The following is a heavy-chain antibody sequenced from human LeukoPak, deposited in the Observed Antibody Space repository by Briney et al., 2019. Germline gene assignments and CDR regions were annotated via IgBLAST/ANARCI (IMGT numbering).Heavy chain of an antibody. CDR2: INPSGGNT. J-gene: IGHJ6*03. CDR1: GYTFTSYY. V-gene: IGHV1-46*01. CDR3: ARGLDFGGMNRVLPYDYYMDV. D-gene: IGHD4-23*01. Sequence: ASVKVSCKASGYTFTSYYIHWMRQAPGQGLEWMGIINPSGGNTNYAQKFQGRVTITTDESTSTAYMELSSLRSEDTAVYYCARGLDFGGMNRVLPYDYYMDVWGKGTTVTVSS.